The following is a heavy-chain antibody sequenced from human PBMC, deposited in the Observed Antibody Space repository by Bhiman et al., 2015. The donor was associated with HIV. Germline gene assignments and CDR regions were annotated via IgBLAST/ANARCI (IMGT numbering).Heavy chain of an antibody. V-gene: IGHV3-NL1*01. Sequence: QVQLVESGGGVVQPGRSLWLSCAASEFTISTYGMHWVRQAPGKGLEWLSYITSDGTTTYYADSVKGRFTISRDNSKNTLYLQMNSLRAEDTAVYYCAKDRGSSSYVEYYFDYWGQGTLVTVSS. D-gene: IGHD6-13*01. CDR3: AKDRGSSSYVEYYFDY. CDR1: EFTISTYG. CDR2: ITSDGTTT. J-gene: IGHJ4*02.